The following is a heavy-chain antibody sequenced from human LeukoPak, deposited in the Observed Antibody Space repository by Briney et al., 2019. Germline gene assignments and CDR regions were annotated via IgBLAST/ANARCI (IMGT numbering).Heavy chain of an antibody. D-gene: IGHD2-15*01. CDR2: IKTDGSTT. CDR3: AKQLGYCSDGSCYFPY. V-gene: IGHV3-74*01. J-gene: IGHJ4*02. CDR1: GFTFSSYW. Sequence: PGGSLRLSCAVSGFTFSSYWMHWVRQAPGKGLVWVSHIKTDGSTTAYADSVKGRFTISRENAKKSLYLQMSSLRVEDTAVYYCAKQLGYCSDGSCYFPYWGQGTLVTVSS.